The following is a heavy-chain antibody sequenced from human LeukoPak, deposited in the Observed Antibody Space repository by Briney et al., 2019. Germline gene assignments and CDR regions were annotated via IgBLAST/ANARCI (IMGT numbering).Heavy chain of an antibody. J-gene: IGHJ4*02. CDR3: ARGGTYYPCIDY. Sequence: ASVKVSCKASGYTFTSSYINWVRQAPGQGLEWMGWISAYNGKTSYAQKFQGRVTMTTDSSTNTAYMDLTSLRSDDTAVCYCARGGTYYPCIDYWGQGTLVTVSS. CDR2: ISAYNGKT. V-gene: IGHV1-18*01. CDR1: GYTFTSSY. D-gene: IGHD1-26*01.